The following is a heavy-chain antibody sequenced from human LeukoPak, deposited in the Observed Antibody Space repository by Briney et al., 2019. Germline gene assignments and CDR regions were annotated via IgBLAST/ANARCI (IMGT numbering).Heavy chain of an antibody. Sequence: SETLSLTCTVSGYSISSGYYWGWIRQPPGKGLQWIGNIYHDGSTYYSLSLKSRVTISVDTSKNQFSLKLSSVTAADTAVYYCARDTGYYPHYAFDIWGQGTMVTVSS. CDR3: ARDTGYYPHYAFDI. CDR2: IYHDGST. D-gene: IGHD3-3*01. J-gene: IGHJ3*02. CDR1: GYSISSGYY. V-gene: IGHV4-38-2*02.